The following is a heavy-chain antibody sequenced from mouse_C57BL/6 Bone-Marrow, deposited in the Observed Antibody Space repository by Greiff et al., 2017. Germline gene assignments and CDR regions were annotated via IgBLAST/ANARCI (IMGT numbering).Heavy chain of an antibody. CDR1: GYSITSGYY. CDR2: ISYDGSN. J-gene: IGHJ2*01. D-gene: IGHD2-12*01. V-gene: IGHV3-6*01. CDR3: ATTYYSF. Sequence: EVKVEESGPGLVKPSQSLSLTCSVTGYSITSGYYWNWIRQFPGNKLEWMGYISYDGSNNYNPSLKNRISITRDTSKNQFFLKLNSVTTEDTATYYCATTYYSFWGQGTTLTVSS.